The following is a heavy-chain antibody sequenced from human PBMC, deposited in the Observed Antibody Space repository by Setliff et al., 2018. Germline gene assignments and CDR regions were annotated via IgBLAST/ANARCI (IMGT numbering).Heavy chain of an antibody. D-gene: IGHD2-15*01. CDR3: ARGLRGGAAGPLQYYYYMDV. Sequence: LSLTCTVSGDSISNYYWNWIRQPAGKGLEWIGRIYVTESTKYNPSLKSRVTLSIDTSKNQFSLKLSSVTAADTAVYYCARGLRGGAAGPLQYYYYMDVWGKGTTVTVSS. V-gene: IGHV4-4*07. J-gene: IGHJ6*03. CDR1: GDSISNYY. CDR2: IYVTEST.